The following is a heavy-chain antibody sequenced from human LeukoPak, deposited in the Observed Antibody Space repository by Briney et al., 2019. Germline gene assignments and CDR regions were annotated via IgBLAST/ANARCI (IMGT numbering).Heavy chain of an antibody. V-gene: IGHV4-30-2*01. CDR2: IYHSGST. CDR1: AGSISSGGYS. D-gene: IGHD3-22*01. J-gene: IGHJ4*02. CDR3: ARRDYDSSGYYDY. Sequence: PSETLSLTCAVSAGSISSGGYSWSWIRQPPGKGLEWIGYIYHSGSTYYNPSLKSRVTISVDRSKNQFSLKLSSVTAADTAVYYCARRDYDSSGYYDYWGQGTLGADSS.